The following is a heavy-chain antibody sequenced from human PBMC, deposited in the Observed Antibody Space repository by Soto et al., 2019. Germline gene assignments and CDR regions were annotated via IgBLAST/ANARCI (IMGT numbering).Heavy chain of an antibody. CDR3: AKSTGGTANGLDV. CDR1: GFSFGDYA. Sequence: EVQLVESGGDLVQPGRSLRLSCAASGFSFGDYAMHWVRQAPGKGLEWVSGISWKSASIGYADSVKGRFTIPRDNAKKSLYLQMNNLRAEDTALYYCAKSTGGTANGLDVWGQGTAVTVSS. D-gene: IGHD2-8*02. J-gene: IGHJ6*02. CDR2: ISWKSASI. V-gene: IGHV3-9*01.